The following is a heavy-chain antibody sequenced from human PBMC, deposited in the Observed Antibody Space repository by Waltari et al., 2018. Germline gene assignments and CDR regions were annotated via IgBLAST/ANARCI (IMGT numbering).Heavy chain of an antibody. D-gene: IGHD4-17*01. CDR2: INYHXST. Sequence: QVQESGXGLXXPSEXLSLTCXVSDDSIGIXSYYWSWIRQSPGKRREWIAYINYHXSTNYNPSLKXRVTISVDMSKNELSLKXRSVTAADXAVYYXARLGPNGGGRXWGQGTLVTVSS. J-gene: IGHJ4*02. CDR3: ARLGPNGGGRX. CDR1: DDSIGIXSYY. V-gene: IGHV4-61*01.